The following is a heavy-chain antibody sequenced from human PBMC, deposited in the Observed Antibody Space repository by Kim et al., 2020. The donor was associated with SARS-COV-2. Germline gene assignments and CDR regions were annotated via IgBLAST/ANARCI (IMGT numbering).Heavy chain of an antibody. D-gene: IGHD6-6*01. V-gene: IGHV1-8*01. CDR2: MNPKSGNT. Sequence: ASVKVSCKASGYRFNNFDINWVRQATGQGLEWMGWMNPKSGNTGYEQRFKGRVTLTKSTSESTAYMELSSLTFEDTAVYYCARGYSSSSQLYFFYMDVWRKGTTVTVS. CDR1: GYRFNNFD. CDR3: ARGYSSSSQLYFFYMDV. J-gene: IGHJ6*03.